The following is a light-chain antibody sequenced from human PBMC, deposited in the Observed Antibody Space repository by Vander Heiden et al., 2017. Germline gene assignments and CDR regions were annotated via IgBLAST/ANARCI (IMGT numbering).Light chain of an antibody. CDR2: DAS. Sequence: EIVLTQSPATLSLSPGDRATLSCRASQSVRSYLAWYQQKPGQAPRLLIYDASNRATGIPARFSGSGSGTDFTLTISSLEPEDFAVYYCQQRSNWPWTFGQGTKVEIK. J-gene: IGKJ1*01. CDR3: QQRSNWPWT. CDR1: QSVRSY. V-gene: IGKV3-11*01.